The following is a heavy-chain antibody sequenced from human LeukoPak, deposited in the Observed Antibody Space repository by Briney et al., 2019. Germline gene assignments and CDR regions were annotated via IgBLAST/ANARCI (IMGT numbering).Heavy chain of an antibody. CDR2: IYYSGST. CDR3: ASRTRADCSSTSCYAVDHAFDI. CDR1: GGSISSGGYY. Sequence: SQTLSLTCTVSGGSISSGGYYWSWIRQHPGKGLEWIGYIYYSGSTYYNPSLKSRVTISVDTPKNQFSLKLSSVTAADTAVYYCASRTRADCSSTSCYAVDHAFDIWGQGTMVTVSS. J-gene: IGHJ3*02. D-gene: IGHD2-2*01. V-gene: IGHV4-31*03.